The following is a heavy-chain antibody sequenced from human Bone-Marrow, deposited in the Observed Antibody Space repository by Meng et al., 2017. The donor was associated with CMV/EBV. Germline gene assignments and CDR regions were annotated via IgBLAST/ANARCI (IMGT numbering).Heavy chain of an antibody. D-gene: IGHD6-13*01. J-gene: IGHJ6*02. V-gene: IGHV3-48*04. CDR2: ISSSGSTI. CDR1: GFTFSSYS. Sequence: GESLKISCAASGFTFSSYSMNWVRQAPGKGLEWVSYISSSGSTIYYADSVKGRFTISRDNAKNSLYLQMNSLRAEDTAVYYCARKLGRFRSSWHRGMDVWGQGTTVTVSS. CDR3: ARKLGRFRSSWHRGMDV.